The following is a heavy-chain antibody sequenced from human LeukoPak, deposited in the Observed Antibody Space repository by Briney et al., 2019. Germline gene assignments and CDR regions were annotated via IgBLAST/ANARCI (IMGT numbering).Heavy chain of an antibody. D-gene: IGHD1-1*01. CDR1: GDSIASSSYY. V-gene: IGHV4-39*01. CDR3: ARQSIYQDFSPLEMVY. CDR2: IYYSGRT. J-gene: IGHJ4*02. Sequence: SETLSLTCSVSGDSIASSSYYWGRIRQPPGKGLEWIGSIYYSGRTHYNPSLKSRVTISLDTASNQFSLRLSSVTAADSGVYYCARQSIYQDFSPLEMVYWGQGTLVTVSS.